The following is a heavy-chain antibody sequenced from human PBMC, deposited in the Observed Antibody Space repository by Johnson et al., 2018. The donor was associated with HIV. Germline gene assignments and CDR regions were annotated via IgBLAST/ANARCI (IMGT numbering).Heavy chain of an antibody. V-gene: IGHV3-15*01. CDR2: LKSKTDGGTT. CDR3: TTNPVAFDI. J-gene: IGHJ3*02. D-gene: IGHD1-14*01. Sequence: VQLVESGGGVVQPGRSLRLSCAASGFTFSSYAMHWVRQAPGKGLEWVGRLKSKTDGGTTDYAAPVKGRFTISRDDSKTTLFLQMNSLKTEDTAVYYCTTNPVAFDIWGQGTMVTVSS. CDR1: GFTFSSYA.